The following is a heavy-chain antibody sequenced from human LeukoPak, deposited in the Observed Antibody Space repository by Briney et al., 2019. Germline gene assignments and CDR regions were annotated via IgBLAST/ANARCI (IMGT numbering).Heavy chain of an antibody. CDR2: IYPNSGGT. J-gene: IGHJ5*02. D-gene: IGHD6-13*01. Sequence: ASVTVSCKASGYTFTGYYMHWVRQAPGQGLEWMGWIYPNSGGTNYAQRFQGRVTMTRDTSISTAYMELSKLRSDDTAVYYCARYSGPTIAAAGGNWFDPWGQGTLVTVSS. CDR3: ARYSGPTIAAAGGNWFDP. CDR1: GYTFTGYY. V-gene: IGHV1-2*02.